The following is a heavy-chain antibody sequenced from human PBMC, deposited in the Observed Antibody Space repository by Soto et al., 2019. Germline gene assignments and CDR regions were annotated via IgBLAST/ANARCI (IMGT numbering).Heavy chain of an antibody. CDR2: ISYGGGGR. J-gene: IGHJ6*02. V-gene: IGHV3-23*01. Sequence: EVQLLESGGGLVQPGGSLRLACVASGFIFGDYTMTWVRQAPGKGLEWVSSISYGGGGRYYADSVKGRFTISRDNSRNTLYLQMTSLRADDTAVYSCANHVGGHCSSTTCYGYYAMDVWGQGTTVTVSS. CDR1: GFIFGDYT. CDR3: ANHVGGHCSSTTCYGYYAMDV. D-gene: IGHD2-2*01.